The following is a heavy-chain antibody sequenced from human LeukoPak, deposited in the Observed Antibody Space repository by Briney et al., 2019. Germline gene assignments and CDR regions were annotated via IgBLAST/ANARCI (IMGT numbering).Heavy chain of an antibody. CDR2: ISGGGGST. CDR1: GFTFSSYA. CDR3: AKQWEQEVYPHLVF. J-gene: IGHJ4*02. Sequence: GGSVRLPCAASGFTFSSYAMSWVRQAPGKGPEWVSDISGGGGSTYYADSVKGRFTISRDNSKNTLYLQMNSLRAEDTAVYYCAKQWEQEVYPHLVFWGQGALVTVSS. V-gene: IGHV3-23*01. D-gene: IGHD1/OR15-1a*01.